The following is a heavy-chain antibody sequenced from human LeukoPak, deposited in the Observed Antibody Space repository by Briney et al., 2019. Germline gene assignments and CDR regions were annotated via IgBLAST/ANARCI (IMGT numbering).Heavy chain of an antibody. J-gene: IGHJ4*02. V-gene: IGHV3-21*01. CDR3: AVVVPAAFDY. CDR2: ISSSSSYI. CDR1: GFTFSSYS. Sequence: GGSLRLSCAASGFTFSSYSMNWVRQAPGKGLEWVSSISSSSSYIYYADSVKGRFTISRDNAKNSLCLQMNSLRAEDTAVYYCAVVVPAAFDYWGQGTLVTVSS. D-gene: IGHD2-2*01.